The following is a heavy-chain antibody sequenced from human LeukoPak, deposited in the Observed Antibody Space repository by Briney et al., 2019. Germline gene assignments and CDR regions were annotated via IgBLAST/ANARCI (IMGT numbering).Heavy chain of an antibody. CDR1: GYSFTTYW. Sequence: GESLKISCKGSGYSFTTYWIGWVRQMPGKGPEWMGIIYPGDSDTKYSPAFQGQVTISADKSISTAYLQWSSLKASDTAMYYCARGIHYDSSGYPDHWGQGTLVTVSS. J-gene: IGHJ4*02. CDR3: ARGIHYDSSGYPDH. D-gene: IGHD3-22*01. CDR2: IYPGDSDT. V-gene: IGHV5-51*01.